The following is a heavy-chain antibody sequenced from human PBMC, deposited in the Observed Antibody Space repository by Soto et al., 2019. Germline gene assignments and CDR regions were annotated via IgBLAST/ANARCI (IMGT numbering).Heavy chain of an antibody. Sequence: QVQLVQSGAEVKKPGASVKVSCKASGYTFTSYGFSWVRQSPGHGLEWMGWISGYDGNTNYAQKFKDRLTVTTETSPSTAYMELRSLRFDDPPVYYCARDTPLGWDLPLDYWGQGSLVTVSS. D-gene: IGHD1-26*01. CDR1: GYTFTSYG. J-gene: IGHJ4*02. CDR2: ISGYDGNT. CDR3: ARDTPLGWDLPLDY. V-gene: IGHV1-18*04.